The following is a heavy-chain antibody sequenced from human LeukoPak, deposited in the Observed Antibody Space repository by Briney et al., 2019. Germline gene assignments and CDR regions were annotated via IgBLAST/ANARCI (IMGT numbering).Heavy chain of an antibody. J-gene: IGHJ4*02. V-gene: IGHV3-30*02. CDR2: IRADGDSE. CDR3: ARTNPVYGDYDY. D-gene: IGHD4-17*01. Sequence: PGGCLRLSCAASGFIFNNYGIHWVRQAPGKGLEWVAFIRADGDSEFYAASVKGRFTISRDNSKDTLYLDINSLRAEDTAVHYCARTNPVYGDYDYWGQGTLVTVPS. CDR1: GFIFNNYG.